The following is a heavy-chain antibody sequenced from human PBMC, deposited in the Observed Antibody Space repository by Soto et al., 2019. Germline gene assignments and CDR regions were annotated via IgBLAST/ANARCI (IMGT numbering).Heavy chain of an antibody. V-gene: IGHV3-66*01. Sequence: PGGSLRLSCAAPGFTVSSNYMNWVRQAPGKGLEWVSVIYSGGSTYYADSVKGRFTISRDNSKNTLYLQMSSLRAEDTAVYYCARGYCSGGSCYSVWFDSWGQGTLVTVSS. CDR1: GFTVSSNY. CDR3: ARGYCSGGSCYSVWFDS. CDR2: IYSGGST. J-gene: IGHJ5*01. D-gene: IGHD2-15*01.